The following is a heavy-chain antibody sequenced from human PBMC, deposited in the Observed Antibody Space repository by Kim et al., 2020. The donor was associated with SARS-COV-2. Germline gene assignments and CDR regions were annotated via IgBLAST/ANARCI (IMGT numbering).Heavy chain of an antibody. CDR3: LKRGWEWIWDY. CDR2: IDGSAGTT. CDR1: GFTFTGPT. V-gene: IGHV3-23*01. Sequence: GGSLRLSCTTSGFTFTGPTMSWVRQAPGKGLEWVSSIDGSAGTTSYAYPAKVRFSISSDDSKNTLYLQMSALRADATAAYYCLKRGWEWIWDYWDQGTQV. J-gene: IGHJ4*02. D-gene: IGHD1-26*01.